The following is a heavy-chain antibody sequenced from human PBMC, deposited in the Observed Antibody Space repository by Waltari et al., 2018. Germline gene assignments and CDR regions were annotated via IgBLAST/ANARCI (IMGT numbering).Heavy chain of an antibody. J-gene: IGHJ4*02. D-gene: IGHD2-2*02. CDR1: GFTFSSCC. CDR2: ISYDGSNK. Sequence: QVPLVESGGGVVQPGRSLRPSRAAPGFTFSSCCHHRSRQSAEGGGGGGGGAVISYDGSNKYYADSVKGRFTISRDNSKNTLYLQMNSLRAEDTAVYYCAKDRFVYCSSTSCYTHFDYWGQGTLVTVSS. V-gene: IGHV3-30*18. CDR3: AKDRFVYCSSTSCYTHFDY.